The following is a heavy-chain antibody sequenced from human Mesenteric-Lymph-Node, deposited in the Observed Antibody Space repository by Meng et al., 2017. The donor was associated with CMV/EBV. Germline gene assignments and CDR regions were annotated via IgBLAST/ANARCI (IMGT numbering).Heavy chain of an antibody. CDR1: GFAFSSYW. Sequence: GESLKISCAVSGFAFSSYWMSWVRQAPGKGLEWVANIKQDGSAKYYVDSVKGRFTVSRDNAKNSLYLQMNSLRAEDTAVYYCAGEYSSSWYDYWGQGTLVTVSS. CDR2: IKQDGSAK. D-gene: IGHD6-13*01. J-gene: IGHJ4*02. V-gene: IGHV3-7*01. CDR3: AGEYSSSWYDY.